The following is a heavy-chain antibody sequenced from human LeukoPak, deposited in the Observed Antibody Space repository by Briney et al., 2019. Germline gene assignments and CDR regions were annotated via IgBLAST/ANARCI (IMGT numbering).Heavy chain of an antibody. CDR2: ISSSSSDI. J-gene: IGHJ3*02. V-gene: IGHV3-21*01. CDR3: ARDTYYYDSSGYYGADAFDI. CDR1: GFTFSSYS. D-gene: IGHD3-22*01. Sequence: GGSLRLSCAASGFTFSSYSMNWVRQAPGKGLEWVSSISSSSSDIYYADSVKGRFTISRDNAKNSLYLQMNSLRDEDTAVYYCARDTYYYDSSGYYGADAFDIWGQGTMVTVSS.